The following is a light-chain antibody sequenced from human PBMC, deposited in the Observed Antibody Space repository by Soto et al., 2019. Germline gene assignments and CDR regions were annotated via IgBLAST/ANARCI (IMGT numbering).Light chain of an antibody. J-gene: IGKJ5*01. Sequence: EIVLTQSPGTLSLSPGERATLSCRASQSVSSSYLAWYQQKPGQAPRLLIYGASSRATGIPDRFSGSGSGTDFILTISRLEPEDFAVYYCQQYGSSSITFGQGTRLEI. CDR2: GAS. CDR3: QQYGSSSIT. V-gene: IGKV3-20*01. CDR1: QSVSSSY.